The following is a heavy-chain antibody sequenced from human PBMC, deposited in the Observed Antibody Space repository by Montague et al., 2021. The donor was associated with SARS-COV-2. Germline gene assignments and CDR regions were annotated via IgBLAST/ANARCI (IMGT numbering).Heavy chain of an antibody. Sequence: SETLSLTCAVHGGSFSTYSWNWIRQPPGRGLEWIGEIHHGGSTNYNPSLKSRVTISADTSKNQFSLKLTSVAAADTAVYYRARLGDGVVPSPILGVGPYYSYYYMGVWGKGTTVTVS. CDR2: IHHGGST. D-gene: IGHD3-10*01. CDR1: GGSFSTYS. V-gene: IGHV4-34*01. CDR3: ARLGDGVVPSPILGVGPYYSYYYMGV. J-gene: IGHJ6*03.